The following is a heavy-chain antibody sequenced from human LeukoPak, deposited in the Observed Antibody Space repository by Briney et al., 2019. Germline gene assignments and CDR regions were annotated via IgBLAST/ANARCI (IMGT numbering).Heavy chain of an antibody. J-gene: IGHJ6*02. V-gene: IGHV4-59*01. Sequence: SETLSLTCTVSGGSISSYYWSWIRQPPGKGLEWIGYIYYSGSTNYNPSLKSRVTISVDTSKNQFSLKLSSVTAADTAVYYCARSRVPAGYSCYYYGMDVWGQGTTVSVPS. CDR3: ARSRVPAGYSCYYYGMDV. CDR1: GGSISSYY. D-gene: IGHD2-2*01. CDR2: IYYSGST.